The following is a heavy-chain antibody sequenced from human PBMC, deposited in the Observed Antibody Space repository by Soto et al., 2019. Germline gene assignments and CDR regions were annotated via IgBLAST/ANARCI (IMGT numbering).Heavy chain of an antibody. D-gene: IGHD2-8*02. CDR3: ARNMDAWSPLPFDI. Sequence: SETLSLTCAVSGYSISSSHWWGWIRQPPGKGLEWIGYIYSSGGTYYNPSLKSRVTMSLDTSKNQFSLKLTSVTAVDTAVYYCARNMDAWSPLPFDIWGQGTMVTVSS. J-gene: IGHJ3*02. V-gene: IGHV4-28*01. CDR2: IYSSGGT. CDR1: GYSISSSHW.